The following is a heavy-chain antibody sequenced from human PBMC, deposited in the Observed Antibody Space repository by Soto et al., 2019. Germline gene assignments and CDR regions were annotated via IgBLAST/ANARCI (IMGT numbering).Heavy chain of an antibody. CDR1: DVQFKGYL. CDR2: IDPSDSYT. Sequence: GSLKISCQPSDVQFKGYLMRWVSTVRGRGMELVGRIDPSDSYTTYNPSLKGHVILSVDKSVNTAYVQWTSLRASDTAMYYCARHYLEAGSSWLNYYSGMDVLVKGTKVT. J-gene: IGHJ6*04. D-gene: IGHD6-13*01. CDR3: ARHYLEAGSSWLNYYSGMDV. V-gene: IGHV5-10-1*01.